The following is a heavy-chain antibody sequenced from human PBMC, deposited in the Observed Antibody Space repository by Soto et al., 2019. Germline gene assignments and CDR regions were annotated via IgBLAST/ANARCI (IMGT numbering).Heavy chain of an antibody. D-gene: IGHD3-3*01. CDR2: FSGGSGAT. Sequence: VQLLASGGGLVQPGGSLRLSCVVSGFTFTIYGVTWVRQAPGKGLEWVCGFSGGSGATHYRDSVKGRFTISRDDSRSTVYLQMNSLGVDDTAVYYCARPRGFGVIINFFDYWGQGTLVTVSS. CDR1: GFTFTIYG. CDR3: ARPRGFGVIINFFDY. J-gene: IGHJ4*02. V-gene: IGHV3-23*01.